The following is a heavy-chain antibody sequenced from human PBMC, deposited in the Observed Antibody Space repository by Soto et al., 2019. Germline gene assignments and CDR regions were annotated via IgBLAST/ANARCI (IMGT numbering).Heavy chain of an antibody. D-gene: IGHD2-2*01. V-gene: IGHV4-34*01. Sequence: SETLSLTCAVYGGSFSGYYWSWIRQPPGKGLEWIGEINHSGSTNYNPSLKSRVTISVDTSKNQFSLTLSSVTAADTAVYYCARGRRVVPYYYYYGMDVWGQGTTVTVSS. CDR1: GGSFSGYY. CDR2: INHSGST. CDR3: ARGRRVVPYYYYYGMDV. J-gene: IGHJ6*02.